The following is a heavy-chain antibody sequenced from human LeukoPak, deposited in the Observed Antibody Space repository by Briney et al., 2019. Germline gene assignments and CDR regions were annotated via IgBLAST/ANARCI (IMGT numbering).Heavy chain of an antibody. V-gene: IGHV3-7*01. Sequence: GGSLRLSCAASGFTFSSYWMSWVRQAPGKGLEWVANIKQDGSEKYYVDSVKGRVTISRDNAKNSLYLQMISVRAEDTAVYYCARDRGYCSSTSCYKGHYYYYYMDVWGKGTTVTVSS. CDR2: IKQDGSEK. D-gene: IGHD2-2*02. J-gene: IGHJ6*03. CDR3: ARDRGYCSSTSCYKGHYYYYYMDV. CDR1: GFTFSSYW.